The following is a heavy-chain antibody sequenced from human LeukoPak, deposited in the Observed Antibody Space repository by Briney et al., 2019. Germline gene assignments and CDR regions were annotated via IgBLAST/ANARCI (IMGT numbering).Heavy chain of an antibody. CDR1: GFTFSSYA. D-gene: IGHD3-22*01. J-gene: IGHJ4*02. CDR2: ISGSGGST. Sequence: PGGSLRLSCAASGFTFSSYAMSWVRQAPGKGLEWVSAISGSGGSTYYADSVKGRFTISRDNSKNTLYQQMNSLRAEDTAVYYCAKGHSRGAMIVVVITDWGQGTLVTVSS. CDR3: AKGHSRGAMIVVVITD. V-gene: IGHV3-23*01.